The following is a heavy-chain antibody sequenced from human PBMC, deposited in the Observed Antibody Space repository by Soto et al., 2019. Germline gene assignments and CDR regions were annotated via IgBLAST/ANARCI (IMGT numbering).Heavy chain of an antibody. CDR3: AKARAQYYDFWSGYPVDY. Sequence: EVQLLESGGGLVQPGGSLRLSCAASGFTFSSYAMSWVRQAPGKGLEWVSAISGSGGSTYYADSVKGRFTISRDNSXXTXDLQMNILRAEDTAVYYCAKARAQYYDFWSGYPVDYWGQGTLVTVSS. J-gene: IGHJ4*02. D-gene: IGHD3-3*01. CDR1: GFTFSSYA. CDR2: ISGSGGST. V-gene: IGHV3-23*01.